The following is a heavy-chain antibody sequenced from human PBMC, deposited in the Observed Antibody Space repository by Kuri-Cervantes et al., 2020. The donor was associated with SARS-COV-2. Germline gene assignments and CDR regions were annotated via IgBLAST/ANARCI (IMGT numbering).Heavy chain of an antibody. CDR2: MSYDGTNK. CDR3: ARDGGGYMDV. CDR1: GFTFKNYA. D-gene: IGHD3-16*01. Sequence: LSLTCAASGFTFKNYAIHWVRQAPGKGLEWVALMSYDGTNKYYADSVKGRFTISRDNSKNTLYLQMNSLRAEDTAVYYCARDGGGYMDVWGKGTTVTVSS. V-gene: IGHV3-30*04. J-gene: IGHJ6*03.